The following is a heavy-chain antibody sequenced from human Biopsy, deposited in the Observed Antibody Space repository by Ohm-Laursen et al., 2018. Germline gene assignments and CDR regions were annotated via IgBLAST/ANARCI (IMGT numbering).Heavy chain of an antibody. J-gene: IGHJ4*02. D-gene: IGHD5-18*01. CDR1: GFTFNDFA. CDR2: IGGSGGTT. Sequence: SLRLSCAASGFTFNDFAMTWVRQAPGKGLEWVSAIGGSGGTTYYAGSVKGRFTISGDNSKNTLFLQMNNLRPEDTAAYFCVKDRRQYNYGYWRDGFDEWGGGTRVTV. CDR3: VKDRRQYNYGYWRDGFDE. V-gene: IGHV3-23*01.